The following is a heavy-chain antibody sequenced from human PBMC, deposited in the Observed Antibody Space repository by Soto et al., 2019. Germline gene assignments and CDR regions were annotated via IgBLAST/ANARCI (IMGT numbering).Heavy chain of an antibody. J-gene: IGHJ6*02. CDR2: IFSNAEK. CDR3: AQILSLSLPWRSNAYGMDV. D-gene: IGHD7-27*01. Sequence: QVNLKESGPVLVKPTESVTLTCTVSGFSLSDAKRRVSWIRQPPGKAMEWRAHIFSNAEKAYSTSLKSRPTISMDTSKSQVVLTMTNMDPVDTATYYCAQILSLSLPWRSNAYGMDVWGQGTTVTVSS. V-gene: IGHV2-26*01. CDR1: GFSLSDAKRR.